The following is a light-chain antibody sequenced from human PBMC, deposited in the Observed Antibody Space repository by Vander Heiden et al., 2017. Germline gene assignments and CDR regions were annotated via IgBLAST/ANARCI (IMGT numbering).Light chain of an antibody. CDR3: QQYDSSPWT. Sequence: DIQMTQSPSTLSASVGDRVTITCRASRSISVWLAWYQQKPGKAPILLIYKASTLESGVPSRFSGSGSGTEFTLTISSLQPDDFATYHCQQYDSSPWTFGQGTKVEVK. CDR2: KAS. V-gene: IGKV1-5*03. J-gene: IGKJ1*01. CDR1: RSISVW.